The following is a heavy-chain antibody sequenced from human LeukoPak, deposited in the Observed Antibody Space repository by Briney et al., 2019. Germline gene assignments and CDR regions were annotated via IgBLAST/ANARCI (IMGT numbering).Heavy chain of an antibody. D-gene: IGHD4/OR15-4a*01. V-gene: IGHV3-23*01. CDR1: GFIFNKHA. J-gene: IGHJ4*02. Sequence: GGSLRLSCVASGFIFNKHAMSWVRQAPGKGLEWVSGLSGSGSSTDYAASVKGRFTVSRDNSKNTLFLQMNSLRAEDTAIYYCAKERDYGPADYWGQGTLVTVSS. CDR2: LSGSGSST. CDR3: AKERDYGPADY.